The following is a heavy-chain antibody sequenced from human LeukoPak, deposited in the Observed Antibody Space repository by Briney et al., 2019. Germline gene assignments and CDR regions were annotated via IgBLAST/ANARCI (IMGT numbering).Heavy chain of an antibody. J-gene: IGHJ4*02. D-gene: IGHD4-23*01. CDR3: ARAVGPFDY. V-gene: IGHV3-33*01. CDR1: GFTFSTYG. CDR2: IWYDGSNK. Sequence: GGSLRLSCAASGFTFSTYGMHWVRQPPGKGLEWVAVIWYDGSNKYYADSVKGRFTISRDNSKNTLYLQMDSLRAEDTAVYYCARAVGPFDYWGQGTLATVSS.